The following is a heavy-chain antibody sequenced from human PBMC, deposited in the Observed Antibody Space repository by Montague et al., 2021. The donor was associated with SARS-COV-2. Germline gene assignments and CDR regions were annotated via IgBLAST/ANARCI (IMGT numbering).Heavy chain of an antibody. V-gene: IGHV4-61*02. CDR3: VGDFVGWSVGWFDP. D-gene: IGHD6-19*01. CDR1: GGSISGGTYH. CDR2: TSPSGGT. J-gene: IGHJ5*02. Sequence: TLSLTCTVSGGSISGGTYHWSWIRQPAGKRLEWIGRTSPSGGTRYNPSLRGRVTISVDTSQNQFSLSLSSVTAEDTAVYYCVGDFVGWSVGWFDPWGQGTLVTVSS.